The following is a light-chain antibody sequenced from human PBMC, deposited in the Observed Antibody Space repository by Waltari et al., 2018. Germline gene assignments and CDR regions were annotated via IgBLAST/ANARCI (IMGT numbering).Light chain of an antibody. Sequence: IQMPQSPSSLSAPAGDSVPLTCRASPSISTWLAWYQQKSGKATKFLMFGASSSGRGLPTRFSGSASRSEFTLTISSLQPDDSATYCCQQGDSYPGTFGPGTKVNI. CDR2: GAS. CDR3: QQGDSYPGT. V-gene: IGKV1-5*03. CDR1: PSISTW. J-gene: IGKJ3*01.